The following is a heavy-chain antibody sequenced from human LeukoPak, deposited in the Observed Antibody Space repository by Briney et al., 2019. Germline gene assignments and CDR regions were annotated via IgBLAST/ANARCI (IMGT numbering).Heavy chain of an antibody. V-gene: IGHV3-48*03. J-gene: IGHJ5*02. CDR3: ARAHSSGWYWFDP. CDR1: GFTFSSYE. CDR2: ISSSGSTI. D-gene: IGHD6-19*01. Sequence: GGSLRLSCAVSGFTFSSYEMNWVRQAPGKGLEWVSYISSSGSTIYYADSVKGRFTISRDNAKNSLYLQMNSLRAEDTAVYYCARAHSSGWYWFDPWGQGTLVTVSS.